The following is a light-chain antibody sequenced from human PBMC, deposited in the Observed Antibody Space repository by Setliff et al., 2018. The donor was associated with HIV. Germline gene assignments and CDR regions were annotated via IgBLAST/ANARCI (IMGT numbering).Light chain of an antibody. CDR2: EVS. V-gene: IGLV2-14*01. CDR1: SSDVGGYNY. J-gene: IGLJ1*01. CDR3: SSYTSSSLDV. Sequence: QSVLAQPASVSGSPGQSITISCTGTSSDVGGYNYVSWYQHHPGKAPKLMICEVSNRPSGVSNRFSGSKSGNAASLTISGLQADDEADYYCSSYTSSSLDVFGTGTKVTVL.